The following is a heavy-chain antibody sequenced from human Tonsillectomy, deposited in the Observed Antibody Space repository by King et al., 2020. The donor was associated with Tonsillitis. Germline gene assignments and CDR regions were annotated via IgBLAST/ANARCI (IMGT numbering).Heavy chain of an antibody. CDR3: ARDPPEAWSYYFDY. D-gene: IGHD1-26*01. V-gene: IGHV3-30*04. J-gene: IGHJ4*02. CDR2: IAYDGSGR. CDR1: GFTFRNYA. Sequence: FQLVQSGGGVVQPGRSLRLSCAASGFTFRNYAMNWVRQAPGKGLEWVAVIAYDGSGRNYADSVEGRLIISRDNFKNTLYLQMNSLRTEDTAVYYCARDPPEAWSYYFDYWGQGALVTVSS.